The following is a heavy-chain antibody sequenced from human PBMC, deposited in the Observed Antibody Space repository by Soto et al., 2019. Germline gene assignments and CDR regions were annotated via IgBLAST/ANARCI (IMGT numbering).Heavy chain of an antibody. D-gene: IGHD3-16*01. J-gene: IGHJ4*02. V-gene: IGHV3-30*19. CDR3: ARWGTTGGFDL. Sequence: QLQLVESGGGVVQPGTSLRLSCTASGFMFKSYVMHWVRQAPGKGLEWVALTSYNGNDKYYGDSVKGRFTVSRDNSMNTLHLQMDSLRPEDTALYYCARWGTTGGFDLWGQGTLVSVS. CDR1: GFMFKSYV. CDR2: TSYNGNDK.